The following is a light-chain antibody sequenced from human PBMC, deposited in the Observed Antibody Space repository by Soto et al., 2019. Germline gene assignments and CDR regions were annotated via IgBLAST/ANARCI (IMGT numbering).Light chain of an antibody. J-gene: IGLJ1*01. CDR1: SSDVGSYNL. Sequence: QSALTQPASVSGSPGQSITISCTGTSSDVGSYNLVSWYQHHPGKAPKLMIFEGSKRPSGVSNRFSGSKSGNTASLTISGLQAEDEADYYCCSYAGGSTYVFGTGTKVTVL. V-gene: IGLV2-23*01. CDR3: CSYAGGSTYV. CDR2: EGS.